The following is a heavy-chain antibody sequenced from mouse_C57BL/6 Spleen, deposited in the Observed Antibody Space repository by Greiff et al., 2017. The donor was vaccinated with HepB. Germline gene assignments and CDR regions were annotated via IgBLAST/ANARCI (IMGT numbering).Heavy chain of an antibody. V-gene: IGHV14-2*01. J-gene: IGHJ2*01. CDR2: IDPEDGET. Sequence: EVQLQQSGAELVKPGASVKLSCTASGFNIKDYYMHWVKQRTEQGLEWIGRIDPEDGETKYAPKIQGKATITADTSTNTAYLQLSSLTSEDTAVYYFASSGFITTVNFAYWAQGTTLPVSS. D-gene: IGHD1-1*01. CDR3: ASSGFITTVNFAY. CDR1: GFNIKDYY.